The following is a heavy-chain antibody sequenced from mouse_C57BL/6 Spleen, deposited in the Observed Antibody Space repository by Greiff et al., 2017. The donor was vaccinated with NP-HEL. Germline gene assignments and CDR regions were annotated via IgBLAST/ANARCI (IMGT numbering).Heavy chain of an antibody. CDR2: ISNGGGST. CDR1: GFTFSDYY. CDR3: ARNYYGSSSYAMDY. J-gene: IGHJ4*01. Sequence: VQLKESGGGLVQPGGSLKLSCAASGFTFSDYYMYWVRQTPEKRLEWVAYISNGGGSTYYPDTVKGRFTISRDNAKNTLYLQMSRLKSEDTAMYYCARNYYGSSSYAMDYWGQGTSVTVSS. D-gene: IGHD1-1*01. V-gene: IGHV5-12*01.